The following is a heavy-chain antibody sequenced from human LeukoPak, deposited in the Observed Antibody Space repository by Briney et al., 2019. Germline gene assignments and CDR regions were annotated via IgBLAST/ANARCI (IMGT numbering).Heavy chain of an antibody. CDR3: ARDPGYSSSGGAFDI. Sequence: ETLSLTCTVSGGSISSSSYYWGWIRQPPGKGLVWVSRINSDGSSTSYADSVKGRFTISRDNAKNTLYLQMNSLRAEDTAVYYCARDPGYSSSGGAFDIWGQGTMVTVSS. J-gene: IGHJ3*02. D-gene: IGHD6-19*01. V-gene: IGHV3-74*01. CDR2: INSDGSST. CDR1: GGSISSSSYY.